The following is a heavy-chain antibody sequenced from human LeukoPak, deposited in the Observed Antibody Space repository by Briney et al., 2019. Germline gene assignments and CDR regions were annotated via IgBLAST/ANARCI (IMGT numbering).Heavy chain of an antibody. V-gene: IGHV3-21*01. D-gene: IGHD6-6*01. Sequence: GGSLRLSCAASGFTFSSYSMNWVRQAPGKGLEWVSSISSSSYIYYADSVKGRFTISRDNAKNSLYLQMNSLRAEDTAVYYCARDLISSSSWDYWGQGTLVTVSS. CDR1: GFTFSSYS. CDR3: ARDLISSSSWDY. J-gene: IGHJ4*02. CDR2: ISSSSYI.